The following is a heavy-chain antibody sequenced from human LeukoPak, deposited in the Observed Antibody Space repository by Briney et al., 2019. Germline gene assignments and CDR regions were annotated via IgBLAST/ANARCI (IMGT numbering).Heavy chain of an antibody. CDR1: GSTFDDYA. CDR2: ISWNSGSI. D-gene: IGHD5-18*01. Sequence: PGRSLRLSCAASGSTFDDYAMHWVRQAPGKGLEWVSGISWNSGSIGYADSVKGRFTISRDNAKNSLYLQMNSLRAEDTALYYCAKVLYSYGSEDAFDIWGQGTMVTVSS. V-gene: IGHV3-9*01. CDR3: AKVLYSYGSEDAFDI. J-gene: IGHJ3*02.